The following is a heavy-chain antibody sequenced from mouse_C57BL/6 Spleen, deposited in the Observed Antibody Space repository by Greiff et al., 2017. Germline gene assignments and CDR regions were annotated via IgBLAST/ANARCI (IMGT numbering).Heavy chain of an antibody. Sequence: EVQVVESGGGLVKPGGSLKLSCAASGFTFSDYGMHWVRQAPEKGLEWVAYISGGSSTIYYADTVKGRFTISRDNAKNTLFLQMTSLRSEDTAMYYCTRVTTVVAPGYFDDWGTGTTVTVSS. V-gene: IGHV5-17*01. D-gene: IGHD1-1*01. CDR1: GFTFSDYG. CDR2: ISGGSSTI. J-gene: IGHJ1*03. CDR3: TRVTTVVAPGYFDD.